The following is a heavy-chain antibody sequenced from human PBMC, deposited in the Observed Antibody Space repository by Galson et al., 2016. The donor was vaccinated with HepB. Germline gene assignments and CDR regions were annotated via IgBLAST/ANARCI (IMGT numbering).Heavy chain of an antibody. V-gene: IGHV3-9*01. J-gene: IGHJ4*02. CDR2: ISWNSDSK. CDR3: ARYPSNLGCTDTSCYFDN. CDR1: GFRFDDYA. D-gene: IGHD2-2*01. Sequence: SLRLSCAVSGFRFDDYAMHWVRQAPGKGLEWVSSISWNSDSKGYEDFVKGRFTISRDNAKNFLYMQMNSLRVEETALYYFARYPSNLGCTDTSCYFDNWGQGTLVTVSS.